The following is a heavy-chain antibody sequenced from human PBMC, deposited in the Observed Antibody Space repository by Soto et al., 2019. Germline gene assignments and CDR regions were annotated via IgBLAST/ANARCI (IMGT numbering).Heavy chain of an antibody. Sequence: PSETLSLTCTVSGGSISSYYWSWIRQPPGKGLEWIGNIYYSGSTNYNPSLKSRVTISVDTSKNQFSLKLSSVTAADTAVYYCARHPSDFWFDPWGQGTLLTVSS. V-gene: IGHV4-59*08. CDR1: GGSISSYY. CDR3: ARHPSDFWFDP. CDR2: IYYSGST. J-gene: IGHJ5*02. D-gene: IGHD2-21*02.